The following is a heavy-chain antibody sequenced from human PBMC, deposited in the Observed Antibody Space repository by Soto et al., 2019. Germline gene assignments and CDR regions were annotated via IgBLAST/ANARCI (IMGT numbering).Heavy chain of an antibody. J-gene: IGHJ3*02. Sequence: PSETLSITCAVYGGSFSGYYWSWIRQPPGKGLEWIGEINHSGSTNYNPSLKSRVTISVDTSKNQFSLKLSSVTAADTAVYYCARDYPYYDYIWGSYRPRSDAFDIWGQGTMVTVSS. CDR3: ARDYPYYDYIWGSYRPRSDAFDI. CDR1: GGSFSGYY. V-gene: IGHV4-34*01. CDR2: INHSGST. D-gene: IGHD3-16*02.